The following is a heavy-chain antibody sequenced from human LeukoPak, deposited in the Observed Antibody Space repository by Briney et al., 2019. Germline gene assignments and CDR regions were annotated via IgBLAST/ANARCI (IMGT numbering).Heavy chain of an antibody. Sequence: ASVKVSCKASGYTLTRYGISWVRQAPGQGLEWMGWISTYNGNTNYAQKLQGRVTMTTDTSTSTAYMELRSLRSDDTAVYHCARMQKDKDYYYGMDVWGKGATVTVSS. CDR2: ISTYNGNT. CDR1: GYTLTRYG. J-gene: IGHJ6*04. CDR3: ARMQKDKDYYYGMDV. V-gene: IGHV1-18*04.